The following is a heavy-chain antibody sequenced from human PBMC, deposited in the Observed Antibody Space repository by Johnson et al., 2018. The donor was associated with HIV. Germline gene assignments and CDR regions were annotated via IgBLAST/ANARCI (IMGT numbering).Heavy chain of an antibody. V-gene: IGHV3-11*04. D-gene: IGHD2-2*01. Sequence: QMLLVESGGGVVQPGRSLRLSCAASGFTFDDYGMSWVRQAPGKGLEWVSYISSSGSIIYSADSMQGRFTNSRDNAKNSLYLQMNSLRAEDTALYYCAKADTMAGDAFDIWGQGTMVTVSS. CDR2: ISSSGSII. J-gene: IGHJ3*02. CDR1: GFTFDDYG. CDR3: AKADTMAGDAFDI.